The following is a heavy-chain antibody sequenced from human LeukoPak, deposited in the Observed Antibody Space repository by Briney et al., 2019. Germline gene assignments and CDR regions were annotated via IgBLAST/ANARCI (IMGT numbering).Heavy chain of an antibody. D-gene: IGHD3-3*01. J-gene: IGHJ5*02. CDR3: ARWYYDFWSCSRWFDP. Sequence: PSETLSLTCTVSGGSISSGSFYWGWIRQPPGKGLEWIGSFYYSGSTYYNPSLESRVSISVDTSKNQFSLKLSSVTAADTAVYYCARWYYDFWSCSRWFDPWGQGTLVTVSS. V-gene: IGHV4-39*07. CDR2: FYYSGST. CDR1: GGSISSGSFY.